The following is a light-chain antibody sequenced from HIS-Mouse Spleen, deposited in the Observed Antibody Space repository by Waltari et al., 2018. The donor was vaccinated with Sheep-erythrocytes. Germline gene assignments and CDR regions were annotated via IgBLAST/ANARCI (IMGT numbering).Light chain of an antibody. CDR3: SSYAGSNNWV. Sequence: QSALTQPPSASGSPGQSVTIPRTGTSSDVGGYNYVSWYQQHPGKAPKLMIYEVSKRPSGVPDRFSGSKSGNTASLTVSGLQDEDEADYYCSSYAGSNNWVFGGGTKLTVL. V-gene: IGLV2-8*01. CDR1: SSDVGGYNY. CDR2: EVS. J-gene: IGLJ3*02.